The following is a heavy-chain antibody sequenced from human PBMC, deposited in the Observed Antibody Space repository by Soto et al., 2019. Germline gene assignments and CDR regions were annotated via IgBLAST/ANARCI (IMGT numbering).Heavy chain of an antibody. Sequence: SETLSLTCTVSGGSISSGGYYWSWIRQHPGKGLEWIGYIYYSGSTYYNPSLKSRVTISVDTSKNQFSLKLSSVTAAGTAVYYCARATTGYCSGGSCYRFDYWGQGTLVTVSS. J-gene: IGHJ4*02. CDR1: GGSISSGGYY. V-gene: IGHV4-31*03. D-gene: IGHD2-15*01. CDR3: ARATTGYCSGGSCYRFDY. CDR2: IYYSGST.